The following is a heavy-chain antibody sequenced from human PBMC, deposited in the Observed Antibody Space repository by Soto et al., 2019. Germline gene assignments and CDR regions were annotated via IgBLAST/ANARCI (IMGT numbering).Heavy chain of an antibody. V-gene: IGHV4-34*01. J-gene: IGHJ6*02. CDR3: ARQEVPQWFSKGYYGMDV. CDR2: IKHGGST. CDR1: SERFVGYY. Sequence: TXPVTCPVSSERFVGYYWTWIRQSPGKGLEWIGEIKHGGSTNYSPSLKGRVTISLDTSRTQFSLTLRSVIAADTAVYYCARQEVPQWFSKGYYGMDVRGQGTTVTV. D-gene: IGHD6-13*01.